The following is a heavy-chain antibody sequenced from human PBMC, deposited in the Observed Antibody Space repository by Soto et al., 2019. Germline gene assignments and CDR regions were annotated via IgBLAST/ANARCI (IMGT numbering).Heavy chain of an antibody. CDR2: IRSKANSYAT. CDR3: TRQLVDY. J-gene: IGHJ4*02. Sequence: EVQLVESRGGLVQPGGSLKLSCAASGFTFSGSAIHWVRQASGKGLEWVGRIRSKANSYATAYAASVKDRFTISRDDSKNTAYLQMNSLKTEDTAVYYCTRQLVDYWGQGTLVTVSS. CDR1: GFTFSGSA. V-gene: IGHV3-73*01.